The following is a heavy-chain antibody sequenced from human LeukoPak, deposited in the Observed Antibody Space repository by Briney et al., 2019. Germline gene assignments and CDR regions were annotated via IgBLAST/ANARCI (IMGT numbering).Heavy chain of an antibody. D-gene: IGHD3-22*01. CDR3: ARKRRYYDSSGYSKIFDY. CDR2: INHSGST. Sequence: GSLRLSCAASGFTFNSYAMSWIRQPPGKGLEWIGEINHSGSTNYNPSLKSRVTISVDTSKNQFSLKLSSVTAADTAVYYCARKRRYYDSSGYSKIFDYWGQRTLVTVSS. V-gene: IGHV4-34*01. CDR1: GFTFNSYA. J-gene: IGHJ4*02.